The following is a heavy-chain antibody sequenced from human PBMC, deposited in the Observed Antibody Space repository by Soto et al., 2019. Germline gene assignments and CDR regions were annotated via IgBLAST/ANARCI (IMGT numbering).Heavy chain of an antibody. CDR2: ISSSSSTI. CDR3: ARDRRRGSSGYPLHDY. CDR1: GFTFSSYS. V-gene: IGHV3-48*02. D-gene: IGHD3-22*01. Sequence: EVQLVESGGGLVQPGGSLRLSCAASGFTFSSYSMNWVRQAPGKGLEWVSYISSSSSTIYYADSVKGRFTISRDNAKNPLYLQMNRLRDEDTAVYYCARDRRRGSSGYPLHDYWGQGTLVTVSS. J-gene: IGHJ4*02.